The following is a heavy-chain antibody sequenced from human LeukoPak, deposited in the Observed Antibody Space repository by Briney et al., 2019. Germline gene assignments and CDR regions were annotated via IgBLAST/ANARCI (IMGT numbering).Heavy chain of an antibody. J-gene: IGHJ4*02. D-gene: IGHD3-10*01. CDR1: GLTFSTYS. V-gene: IGHV3-30*03. Sequence: GGSLRLSCAASGLTFSTYSMNWVRQAPGKGLEWVAVISYDGANEYYADSVKGRLTISRDNSKNTLYMEMSSLRPEDTAVYYCARPIDNGSGSYYFPYWGQGTLVTVSS. CDR3: ARPIDNGSGSYYFPY. CDR2: ISYDGANE.